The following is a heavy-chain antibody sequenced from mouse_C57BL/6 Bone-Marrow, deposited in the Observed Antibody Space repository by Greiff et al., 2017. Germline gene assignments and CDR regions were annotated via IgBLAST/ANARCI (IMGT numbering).Heavy chain of an antibody. V-gene: IGHV1-63*01. CDR3: ARSGDYRWFAY. CDR2: IYPGGGYT. J-gene: IGHJ3*01. Sequence: QVQLQQSGAELVRPGTSVKMSCKASGYTFTNYWIGWAKQRPGHGLELIGDIYPGGGYTNYNEKFKGKATLTADKSSSTAYMQFSSLTSEDSAIYYCARSGDYRWFAYWGQGTLVTVSA. D-gene: IGHD2-4*01. CDR1: GYTFTNYW.